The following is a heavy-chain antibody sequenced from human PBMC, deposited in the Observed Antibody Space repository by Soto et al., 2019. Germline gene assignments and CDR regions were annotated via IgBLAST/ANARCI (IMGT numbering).Heavy chain of an antibody. D-gene: IGHD4-17*01. V-gene: IGHV3-30-3*01. CDR1: GFTFSSYA. CDR2: ISYDGSNK. CDR3: ARALPVSVVRWYYYYGMDV. J-gene: IGHJ6*02. Sequence: PGGSLRLSCAASGFTFSSYAMHWVRQAPGKGLEWVAVISYDGSNKYYADSVKGRFTISRDNSKNTLYLQMNSLRAEDTAVYYCARALPVSVVRWYYYYGMDVWGQGTTVTVSS.